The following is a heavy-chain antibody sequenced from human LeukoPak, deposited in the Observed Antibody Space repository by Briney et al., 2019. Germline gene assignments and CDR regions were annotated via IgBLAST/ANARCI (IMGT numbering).Heavy chain of an antibody. J-gene: IGHJ4*02. CDR3: ARDRIAAAGTLFDY. CDR2: IYTSGST. Sequence: KPSETLSLTCTVSGGSISSYYWSWIRQPAGKGLEWLGRIYTSGSTNYNPSLKSRVTMSVDTSKNQFSLKLSSVTAADTAVYYCARDRIAAAGTLFDYWGQGTLVTVSS. D-gene: IGHD6-13*01. V-gene: IGHV4-4*07. CDR1: GGSISSYY.